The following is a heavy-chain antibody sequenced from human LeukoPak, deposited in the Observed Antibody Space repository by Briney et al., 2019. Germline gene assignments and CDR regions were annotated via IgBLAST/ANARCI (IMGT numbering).Heavy chain of an antibody. Sequence: ASVKVSCKASGYTFTSYGISWVRQAPGQGLEHLGWISAHHRNTNHAQHLQGRVTIPTDPSTSPAHRELRSLRSADTAVYSCARGFRPTMIVVADDYWGQGTLVTVSS. J-gene: IGHJ4*02. CDR2: ISAHHRNT. CDR3: ARGFRPTMIVVADDY. V-gene: IGHV1-18*01. CDR1: GYTFTSYG. D-gene: IGHD3-22*01.